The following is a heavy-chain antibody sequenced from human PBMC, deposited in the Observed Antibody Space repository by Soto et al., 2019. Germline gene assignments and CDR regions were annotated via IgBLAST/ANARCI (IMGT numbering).Heavy chain of an antibody. D-gene: IGHD2-2*03. CDR2: ISAYNGNT. J-gene: IGHJ4*02. Sequence: ASVKVSCKASGYTFTSYGISWVRQAPGQGLEWMGWISAYNGNTNYAQKLQGRVTMTTDTSTSTAYMELRSLRSDDTAVYYCARDVDIVVVPAANGRYFDYWGQGTLVTVSS. V-gene: IGHV1-18*01. CDR1: GYTFTSYG. CDR3: ARDVDIVVVPAANGRYFDY.